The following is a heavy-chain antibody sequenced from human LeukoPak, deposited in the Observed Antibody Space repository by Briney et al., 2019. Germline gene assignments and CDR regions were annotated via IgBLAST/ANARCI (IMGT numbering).Heavy chain of an antibody. Sequence: PGGSVRLSCAASGFTFSSYEMNWVRQAPGKGLEWVSYISSSGSTIYYADSVKGRFTISRDNAKNSLYLQMSSLRAEDTAVYYCARIQSGFDIRGQGTMVTVSS. CDR2: ISSSGSTI. CDR3: ARIQSGFDI. CDR1: GFTFSSYE. V-gene: IGHV3-48*03. D-gene: IGHD1-26*01. J-gene: IGHJ3*02.